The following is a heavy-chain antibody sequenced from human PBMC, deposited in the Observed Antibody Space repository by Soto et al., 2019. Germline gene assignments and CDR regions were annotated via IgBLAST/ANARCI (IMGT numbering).Heavy chain of an antibody. CDR3: ARDHRKQWLVLGDAFDI. J-gene: IGHJ3*02. CDR2: INHSGST. Sequence: QVQLQQWGAGLLKPSETLSLTCAVYGGSFSGYYWSWIRQPPGEGVEWVGEINHSGSTNYNPSLKSRVTISVDTSKNQFSLKLSSVTAADTAVYYCARDHRKQWLVLGDAFDIWGQGTMVTVSS. D-gene: IGHD6-19*01. V-gene: IGHV4-34*01. CDR1: GGSFSGYY.